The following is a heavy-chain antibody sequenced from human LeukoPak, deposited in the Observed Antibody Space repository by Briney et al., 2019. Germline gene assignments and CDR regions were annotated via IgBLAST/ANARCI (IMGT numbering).Heavy chain of an antibody. D-gene: IGHD1/OR15-1a*01. CDR3: ARSTWNKHSLDY. CDR1: GFTFSSYW. V-gene: IGHV3-7*01. J-gene: IGHJ4*02. Sequence: GGSLRLSCAASGFTFSSYWMSWVRQAPGRGLEWVASIKQDGSEKYYVDSVKGRFTISRDNTKNSLYLQMNSLRAEDTAVYYCARSTWNKHSLDYWGQGTLVTVSS. CDR2: IKQDGSEK.